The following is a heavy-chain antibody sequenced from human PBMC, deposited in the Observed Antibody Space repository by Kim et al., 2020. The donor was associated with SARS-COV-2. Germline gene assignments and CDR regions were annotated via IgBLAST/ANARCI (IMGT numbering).Heavy chain of an antibody. CDR3: TRNPEYSSSSPNWFDP. J-gene: IGHJ5*02. CDR2: IRSKAYGGTT. D-gene: IGHD6-6*01. CDR1: GFTFGDYA. Sequence: GGSLRLSCTASGFTFGDYAMSWVRQAPGKGLEWVGFIRSKAYGGTTEYAASVKGRFTISRDDSKSIAYLQMNSLKTEDTAVYYCTRNPEYSSSSPNWFDPWGQGTLVTVSS. V-gene: IGHV3-49*04.